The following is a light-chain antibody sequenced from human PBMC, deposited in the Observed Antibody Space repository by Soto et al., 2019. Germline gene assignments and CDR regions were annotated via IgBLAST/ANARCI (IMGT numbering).Light chain of an antibody. V-gene: IGKV1-39*01. CDR1: QSVSSF. Sequence: DIQMTQSPSSLSASVGDRVTITCRPSQSVSSFLNWYQQKPGKPPNLLIYAASTLQTGVPSRFRGSGSGTDFTLTISSLQPEDFATYYCQQTSSTPWTFGQGTKVDIK. CDR2: AAS. J-gene: IGKJ1*01. CDR3: QQTSSTPWT.